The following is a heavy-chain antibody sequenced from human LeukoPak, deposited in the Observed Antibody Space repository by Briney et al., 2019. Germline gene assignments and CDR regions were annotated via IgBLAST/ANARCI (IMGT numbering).Heavy chain of an antibody. CDR3: ARDLRGSSVRYYYYMDV. CDR2: INPNSGGT. D-gene: IGHD6-6*01. V-gene: IGHV1-2*02. CDR1: GYTFTGYY. Sequence: GASVKVSCKASGYTFTGYYMHWARQAPGQGLEWMGWINPNSGGTNYAQKFQGRVTMTRDTSISTAYMELSRLRSDDTAVYYCARDLRGSSVRYYYYMDVWGKGTTVTVSS. J-gene: IGHJ6*03.